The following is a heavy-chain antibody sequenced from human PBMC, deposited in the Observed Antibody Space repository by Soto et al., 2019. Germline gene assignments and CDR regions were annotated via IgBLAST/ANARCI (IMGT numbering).Heavy chain of an antibody. CDR3: ARQSGYCSGGSCYSGTGYYYYMDV. J-gene: IGHJ6*03. Sequence: QLQLQESGPGLVKPSETLSLTCTVSGGSISSSSYYWGWIRQPPGKGLEWIGSIYYSGSTYYNPSLKSRVTISVDTSKNQFSLKLRSVTAADTAVYYCARQSGYCSGGSCYSGTGYYYYMDVWGKGTTVTVSS. CDR2: IYYSGST. D-gene: IGHD2-15*01. CDR1: GGSISSSSYY. V-gene: IGHV4-39*01.